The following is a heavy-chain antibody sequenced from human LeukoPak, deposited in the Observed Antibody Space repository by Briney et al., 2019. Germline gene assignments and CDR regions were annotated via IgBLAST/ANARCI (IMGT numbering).Heavy chain of an antibody. CDR2: IYNSGIT. CDR1: GGSVSSHF. J-gene: IGHJ3*02. CDR3: ARGRYCSADICSGGDAFDI. Sequence: SETLSLTCTVSGGSVSSHFWSWIRQPPGKGLEWIGYIYNSGITNYNPSLKSRVTMSVDTSKNQFSLKLSSVTAADTAVYYCARGRYCSADICSGGDAFDIWGQGTMVSVSS. V-gene: IGHV4-59*02. D-gene: IGHD2-15*01.